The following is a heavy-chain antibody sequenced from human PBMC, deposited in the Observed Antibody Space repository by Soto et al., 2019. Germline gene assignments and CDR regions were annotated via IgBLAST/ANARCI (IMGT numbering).Heavy chain of an antibody. CDR1: GFTFSSYA. CDR3: AKDPIYTAYYYDSSGATDY. Sequence: GGSLRLSCAASGFTFSSYAMSWVRQAPGKGLEWVSAISGSGGSTYYADSVKGRFTISRDNSKNTLYLQMNSLRAEDTAVYYCAKDPIYTAYYYDSSGATDYWGQGTLVTVSS. V-gene: IGHV3-23*01. J-gene: IGHJ4*02. D-gene: IGHD3-22*01. CDR2: ISGSGGST.